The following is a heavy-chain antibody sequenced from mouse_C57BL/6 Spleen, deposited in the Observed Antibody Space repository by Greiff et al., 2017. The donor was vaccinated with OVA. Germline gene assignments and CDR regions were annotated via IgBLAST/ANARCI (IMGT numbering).Heavy chain of an antibody. J-gene: IGHJ4*01. CDR1: GFSLTSYA. CDR3: AREGTGYGYDYAMDY. CDR2: IWTGGGT. D-gene: IGHD2-2*01. V-gene: IGHV2-9-1*01. Sequence: VKLVESGPGLVAPSQSLSITCTVSGFSLTSYAISWVRQPPGKGLEWLGVIWTGGGTNYNSALKSRLSISKDNSKSQVFLKMNSLQTDDTARYYCAREGTGYGYDYAMDYWGQGTSVTVSS.